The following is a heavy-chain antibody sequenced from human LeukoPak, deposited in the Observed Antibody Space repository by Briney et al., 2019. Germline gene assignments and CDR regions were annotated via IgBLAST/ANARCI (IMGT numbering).Heavy chain of an antibody. CDR2: IKQDGSEK. Sequence: GGSLRLSCAASGFTFSSYWMSWVRQAPGKGLEWVANIKQDGSEKYYVDSVKGRFTISRDNAKNSLYLQMDSLRAEDTAVYYCARDQYYGGSDLFAYWGQGTLVTVSS. J-gene: IGHJ4*02. CDR1: GFTFSSYW. D-gene: IGHD3-22*01. CDR3: ARDQYYGGSDLFAY. V-gene: IGHV3-7*01.